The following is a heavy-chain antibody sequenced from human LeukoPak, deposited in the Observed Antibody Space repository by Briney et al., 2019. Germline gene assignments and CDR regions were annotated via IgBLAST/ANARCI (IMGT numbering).Heavy chain of an antibody. Sequence: PGRSLRLSCAASGFTFSSYAMHWVRQAPGKGLEWVAVISYDGSNKYYADSVKGRFTISRDNSKNTLYLQMNSLRAEDTAVYYCARWSDGRNDYWGQGTLVTVSS. V-gene: IGHV3-30-3*01. CDR2: ISYDGSNK. D-gene: IGHD1-14*01. CDR1: GFTFSSYA. J-gene: IGHJ4*02. CDR3: ARWSDGRNDY.